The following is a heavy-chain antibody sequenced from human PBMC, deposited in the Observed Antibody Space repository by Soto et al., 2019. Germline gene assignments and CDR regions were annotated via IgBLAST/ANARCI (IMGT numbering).Heavy chain of an antibody. CDR3: ARLDEDSSGYLDY. V-gene: IGHV4-34*01. Sequence: SETLSLTCAVYGGSFSGYYCSWIRQPPGKGLEWIGEINHSGSTNYNPSLKSRVTISVETSKNQFSLKLSSVTAADTAVYYCARLDEDSSGYLDYLAQGTLVTVSS. D-gene: IGHD3-22*01. J-gene: IGHJ4*01. CDR1: GGSFSGYY. CDR2: INHSGST.